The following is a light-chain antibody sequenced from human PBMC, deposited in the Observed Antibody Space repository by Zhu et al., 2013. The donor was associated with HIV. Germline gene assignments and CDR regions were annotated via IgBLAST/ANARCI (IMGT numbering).Light chain of an antibody. CDR3: GTWDNSLSALYV. V-gene: IGLV1-40*01. CDR2: GNN. Sequence: QSVLTQPPSVSGAPGQRVTISCAGNSSNIGADYDVHWYRQLPGTAPKLLIYGNNNRPSGVPGRFSGSKSGTSATLAITGLQTGDEADYYCGTWDNSLSALYVFGTGTKVTVL. CDR1: SSNIGADYD. J-gene: IGLJ1*01.